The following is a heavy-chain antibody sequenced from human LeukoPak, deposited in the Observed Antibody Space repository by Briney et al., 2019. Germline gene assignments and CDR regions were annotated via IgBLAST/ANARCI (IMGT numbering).Heavy chain of an antibody. J-gene: IGHJ6*02. CDR3: ARDGAAAGDYYYYYGMDV. Sequence: GASVNVSCKASGYTFTSYGISWVRQAPGQGLEWMGWISAYNGNTNYAQKLQGRVTMTTDTSTSTAYVELRSLRSDDTAVYYCARDGAAAGDYYYYYGMDVWGQGTTVTVSS. D-gene: IGHD6-13*01. CDR1: GYTFTSYG. CDR2: ISAYNGNT. V-gene: IGHV1-18*01.